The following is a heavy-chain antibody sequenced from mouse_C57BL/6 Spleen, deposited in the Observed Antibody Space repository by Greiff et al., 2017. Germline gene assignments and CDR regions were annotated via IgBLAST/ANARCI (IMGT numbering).Heavy chain of an antibody. J-gene: IGHJ2*01. Sequence: QVQLKQPGAELVMPGASVKLSCKASGYTFTSYWMHWVKQRPGQGLEWIGEIDPSDSYTNYNQKFKGKSTLTVDKSSSTAYMQLSSLTSEDSAVYYCARSGDGSDGGFDYWGQGTTLTVSS. D-gene: IGHD2-2*01. CDR1: GYTFTSYW. V-gene: IGHV1-69*01. CDR2: IDPSDSYT. CDR3: ARSGDGSDGGFDY.